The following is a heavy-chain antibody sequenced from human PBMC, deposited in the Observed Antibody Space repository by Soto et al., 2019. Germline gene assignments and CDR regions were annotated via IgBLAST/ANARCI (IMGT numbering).Heavy chain of an antibody. CDR3: ARDQGGQSGNFIFDN. V-gene: IGHV3-33*08. J-gene: IGHJ4*02. CDR1: GFTSSTYW. CDR2: IWYHGRDI. Sequence: GGSLRLSCAASGFTSSTYWMSWVRQAPGRGLDWVAGIWYHGRDIFYTDSVKGRFTISRDNSKNMLYLQMNSLRAEDTAVYYCARDQGGQSGNFIFDNWGQGTLVTVSS. D-gene: IGHD1-26*01.